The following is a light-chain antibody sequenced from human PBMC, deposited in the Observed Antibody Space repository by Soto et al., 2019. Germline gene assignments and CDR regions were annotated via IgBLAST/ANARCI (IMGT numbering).Light chain of an antibody. J-gene: IGLJ1*01. V-gene: IGLV2-14*01. CDR1: SSDVGDNNY. Sequence: QSALTQPASVSGSPGQSITISCTGTSSDVGDNNYVSWYQQHPGKAPKLMIYDVTHRPSGISNRFSGSKSGNTASLTISGLQAADEADYYCSSYTSSSTLYVFGTGTKLTVL. CDR3: SSYTSSSTLYV. CDR2: DVT.